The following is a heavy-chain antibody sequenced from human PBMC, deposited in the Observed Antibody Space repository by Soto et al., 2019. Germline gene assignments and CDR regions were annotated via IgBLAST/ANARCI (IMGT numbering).Heavy chain of an antibody. V-gene: IGHV4-4*02. CDR1: SGSISSNDW. CDR3: AKSQVGMADLDY. CDR2: IYHSGST. J-gene: IGHJ4*02. Sequence: QVQLQESGPGLVKPSGTLSLTCTVSSGSISSNDWWSWVRQSPGKGLEWIGEIYHSGSTNYNPSLTSRVTISVDKSKNQFSLKLNSVTAADTAVYYCAKSQVGMADLDYWGQGTLVTVSS. D-gene: IGHD6-19*01.